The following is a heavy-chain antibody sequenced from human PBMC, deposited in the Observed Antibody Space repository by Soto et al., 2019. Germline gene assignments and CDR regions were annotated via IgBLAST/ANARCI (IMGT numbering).Heavy chain of an antibody. Sequence: QITLKESGPTLVKPTQTLTLTCTFSGFSLSSTRVAVGWIRQPPGKALEWLALIYWDDDKRYSPFLKSRLTITKDPSKNQVVLTMTNMDPVHTATYYCAHSVVAGLGYYFDYWGQGTLVTVSS. V-gene: IGHV2-5*02. CDR3: AHSVVAGLGYYFDY. CDR2: IYWDDDK. J-gene: IGHJ4*02. CDR1: GFSLSSTRVA. D-gene: IGHD6-19*01.